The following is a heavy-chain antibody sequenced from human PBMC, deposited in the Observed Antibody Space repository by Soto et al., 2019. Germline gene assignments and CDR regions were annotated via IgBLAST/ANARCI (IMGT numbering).Heavy chain of an antibody. CDR2: IYTSGST. V-gene: IGHV4-4*07. Sequence: SETLSLTCTVSGGSISSYYWSWIRQPAGKGLEWIGRIYTSGSTNYNPSLKSRVTMSVDTSKNQFSLKLSSVTAADTAVYYCARDEYYDSSGYPNWFDPWGQGTLVTVSS. CDR3: ARDEYYDSSGYPNWFDP. J-gene: IGHJ5*02. CDR1: GGSISSYY. D-gene: IGHD3-22*01.